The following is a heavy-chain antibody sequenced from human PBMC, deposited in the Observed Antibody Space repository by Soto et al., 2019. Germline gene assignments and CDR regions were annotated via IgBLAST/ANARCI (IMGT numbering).Heavy chain of an antibody. J-gene: IGHJ6*02. D-gene: IGHD1-26*01. Sequence: GGSLRLSCTTSGFNFGEYSMSWVRQAPGKGLEWVGFIRSKGYGGTTEYAASVKDRFTISSDDSKSIAYLQMNSLKTEDTAVNYCARDHSGSYSLNYYYGMDVWGQGTTVTVSS. CDR1: GFNFGEYS. CDR3: ARDHSGSYSLNYYYGMDV. V-gene: IGHV3-49*04. CDR2: IRSKGYGGTT.